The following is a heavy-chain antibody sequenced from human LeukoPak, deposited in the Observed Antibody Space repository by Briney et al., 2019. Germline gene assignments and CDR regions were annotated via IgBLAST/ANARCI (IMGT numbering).Heavy chain of an antibody. J-gene: IGHJ4*02. CDR3: LRDAQRPRLTPDY. Sequence: ASVKVSCKASGYTFNPYGISWVRRAPGQGLEWMGWISTYNGDTSYVQNLQGRVTMTTDTSTSTAYMELMSLRSDDTAVYYCLRDAQRPRLTPDYWGQGTLVTVSS. V-gene: IGHV1-18*01. CDR2: ISTYNGDT. CDR1: GYTFNPYG. D-gene: IGHD6-25*01.